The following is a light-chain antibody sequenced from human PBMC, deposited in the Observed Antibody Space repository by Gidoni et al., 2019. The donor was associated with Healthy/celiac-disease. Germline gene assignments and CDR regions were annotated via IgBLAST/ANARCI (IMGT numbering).Light chain of an antibody. Sequence: DIQMTQSPSSLSASVGDRVTITCQASQDISNYLNWYQQKPGKAPKLLIDDASNLETGVPSRFSGSGSGTDFTFTISSLQPEDIATYYCQQYDNLPPGLTFGGGTKVEIK. J-gene: IGKJ4*01. CDR2: DAS. V-gene: IGKV1-33*01. CDR1: QDISNY. CDR3: QQYDNLPPGLT.